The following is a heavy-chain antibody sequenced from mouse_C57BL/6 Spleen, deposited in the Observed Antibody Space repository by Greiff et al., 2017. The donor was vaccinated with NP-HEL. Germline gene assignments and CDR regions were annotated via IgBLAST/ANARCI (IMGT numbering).Heavy chain of an antibody. CDR2: IDPETGGT. D-gene: IGHD2-5*01. CDR3: TTYSNYFDY. Sequence: QVQLQQSGAELVRPGASVTLSCKASGYTFTDYEMHWVKQTPVHGLEWIGAIDPETGGTAYNQKFKGKAILTAYKSSSTAYMELRSLTSEDSAVYYCTTYSNYFDYWGQGTTLTVSS. J-gene: IGHJ2*01. V-gene: IGHV1-15*01. CDR1: GYTFTDYE.